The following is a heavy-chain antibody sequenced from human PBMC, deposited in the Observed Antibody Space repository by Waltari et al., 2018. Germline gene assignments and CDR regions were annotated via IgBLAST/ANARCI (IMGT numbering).Heavy chain of an antibody. V-gene: IGHV5-51*03. CDR2: IYPADSDT. CDR1: GYNFATYW. D-gene: IGHD2-15*01. CDR3: ARPRDKGNYGMDV. Sequence: EVQLVQSGAEVKKPGESLKISCKASGYNFATYWIGWVRQMSGKGLEWMGIIYPADSDTRYSPSFQGQVTISADKSSSTAYLQWSRLKASDTAMYYCARPRDKGNYGMDVWGQGTTVTVSS. J-gene: IGHJ6*02.